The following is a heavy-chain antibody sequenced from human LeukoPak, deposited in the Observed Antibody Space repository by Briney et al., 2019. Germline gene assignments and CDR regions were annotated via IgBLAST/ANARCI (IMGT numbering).Heavy chain of an antibody. CDR1: GYTFTGCY. Sequence: ASVKVSCKASGYTFTGCYMHWVRQAPGQGLEWMGWINPNSGGTNYAQKFQGRVTMTRDTSASTVYMDLTGLTTDDTALYYCARVGAPGGLRPYHYYYWGQGTLVTVSS. V-gene: IGHV1-2*02. CDR2: INPNSGGT. J-gene: IGHJ4*02. CDR3: ARVGAPGGLRPYHYYY. D-gene: IGHD3-16*01.